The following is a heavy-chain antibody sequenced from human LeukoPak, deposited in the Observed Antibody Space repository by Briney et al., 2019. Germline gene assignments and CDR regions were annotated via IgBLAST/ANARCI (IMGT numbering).Heavy chain of an antibody. J-gene: IGHJ2*01. Sequence: GGSLRLSCAASGFTFSSYWMSWVRQAPGKGLEWVANIKQDGSVKYYVDSVKGRFTISRDNAKNSLYLQMNSLRAEDTAVYYCAKAASGHWYFDLWGRGTLVTVSS. V-gene: IGHV3-7*01. CDR3: AKAASGHWYFDL. CDR1: GFTFSSYW. D-gene: IGHD3-3*01. CDR2: IKQDGSVK.